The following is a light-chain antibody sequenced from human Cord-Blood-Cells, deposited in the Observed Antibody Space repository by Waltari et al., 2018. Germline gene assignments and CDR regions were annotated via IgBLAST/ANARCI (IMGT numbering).Light chain of an antibody. CDR3: QSYDSSNRV. J-gene: IGLJ3*02. CDR1: SGNIASNY. CDR2: EDN. V-gene: IGLV6-57*01. Sequence: NFMLTQPHSVSESPGKTVTISCTRSSGNIASNYVQWYQQRPGSSPTTVIYEDNQRPSGVPDRFSGSIDSSSNSASLPISGLKTEDEADYYCQSYDSSNRVFGGGTKLTVL.